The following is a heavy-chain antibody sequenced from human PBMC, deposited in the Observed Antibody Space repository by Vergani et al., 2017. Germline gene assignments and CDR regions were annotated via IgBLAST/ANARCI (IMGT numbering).Heavy chain of an antibody. CDR3: AGARESSGWLDAFEI. Sequence: QVQLVQSGAEVKKPGSSVKVSCKSSGGTFSNHVLAWVRQAPGQGLEWMGGILPLFGTPTYAQRFQGRVTITADESTTTAYMKLSSLTSDDTAIYYCAGARESSGWLDAFEIWGQGTMVTVSS. CDR1: GGTFSNHV. J-gene: IGHJ3*02. V-gene: IGHV1-69*01. D-gene: IGHD6-19*01. CDR2: ILPLFGTP.